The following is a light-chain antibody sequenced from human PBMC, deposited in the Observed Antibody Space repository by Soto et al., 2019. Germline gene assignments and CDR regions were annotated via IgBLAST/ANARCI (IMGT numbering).Light chain of an antibody. V-gene: IGKV3-20*01. J-gene: IGKJ5*01. CDR2: GAS. Sequence: EIVLTHSPATLSLSPEERATLSCRASPSVTNYLAWYQQKPGQAPRLVIYGASRRATGIPDRFSGSASGTDFTLTISRLEPEDFAVYFCQQYSDLPMTFGQGTRLEIK. CDR3: QQYSDLPMT. CDR1: PSVTNY.